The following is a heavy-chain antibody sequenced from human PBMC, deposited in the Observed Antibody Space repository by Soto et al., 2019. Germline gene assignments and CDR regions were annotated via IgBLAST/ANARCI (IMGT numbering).Heavy chain of an antibody. CDR2: ISYDGSNK. CDR1: GFTFSSYG. V-gene: IGHV3-30*18. Sequence: QVQLVESGGGVVQPGRSLRLSCAASGFTFSSYGMHWVRQAPGKGLEWVAVISYDGSNKYYADSVKGRFTISRDNSKNTLYLQMNSLRAEDTAVYYCAKDRYGGFDLWGRGTLVTVSS. J-gene: IGHJ2*01. D-gene: IGHD4-17*01. CDR3: AKDRYGGFDL.